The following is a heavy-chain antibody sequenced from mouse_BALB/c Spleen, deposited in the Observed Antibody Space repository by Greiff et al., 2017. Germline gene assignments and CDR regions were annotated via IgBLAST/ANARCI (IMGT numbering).Heavy chain of an antibody. V-gene: IGHV5-6*01. CDR3: ARRGVTTLFDY. Sequence: EVHLVESGGDLVKPGGSLKLSCAASGFTFSSYGMSWVRQTPDKRLEWVATISSGGSYTYYPDSVKGRFPISRDNAKNTLYRQMSSLKSEDTAMYYCARRGVTTLFDYWGQGTTLTVSS. J-gene: IGHJ2*01. D-gene: IGHD2-1*01. CDR1: GFTFSSYG. CDR2: ISSGGSYT.